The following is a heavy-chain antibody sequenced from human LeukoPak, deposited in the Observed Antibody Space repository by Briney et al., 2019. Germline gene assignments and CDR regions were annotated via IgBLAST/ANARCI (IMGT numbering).Heavy chain of an antibody. CDR3: AKDFGVSWYDYYYYYMDV. CDR2: ISSDISTT. Sequence: PGGSLRLSCVVSGFTFSNFGMIWVRQAPGKGLEWVSYISSDISTTYYADSVKGRFTISRDNAKNSLYLQMNSLRAEDTAVYYCAKDFGVSWYDYYYYYMDVWGKGTTVTVSS. J-gene: IGHJ6*03. V-gene: IGHV3-48*04. CDR1: GFTFSNFG. D-gene: IGHD6-13*01.